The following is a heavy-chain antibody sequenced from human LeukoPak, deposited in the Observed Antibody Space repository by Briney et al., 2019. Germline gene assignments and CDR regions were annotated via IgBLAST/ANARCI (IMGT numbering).Heavy chain of an antibody. V-gene: IGHV3-23*01. J-gene: IGHJ1*01. D-gene: IGHD6-13*01. CDR1: GFTFSSYA. Sequence: PGGSLRLSCAASGFTFSSYAMSWVRQAPGKGLQWVSAISGSGGSTYYADSVKGRFTISRDNSKNTLYLQMNSLRAEDTAVYYCAKDRSSWLEYFQHWGQGTLVTVSS. CDR2: ISGSGGST. CDR3: AKDRSSWLEYFQH.